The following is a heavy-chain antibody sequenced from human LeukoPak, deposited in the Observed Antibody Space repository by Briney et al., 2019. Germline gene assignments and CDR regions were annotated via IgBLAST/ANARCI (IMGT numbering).Heavy chain of an antibody. J-gene: IGHJ6*03. CDR3: ARDPRYYYMDV. CDR1: GGPISSGSYY. CDR2: IYTSGST. V-gene: IGHV4-61*02. Sequence: SETLSLTCTVSGGPISSGSYYWSWIRQPAGKGLEWIGRIYTSGSTNYNPSLKSRVTISVDTSKNQFSLKLSSVTAADTAVYYCARDPRYYYMDVWGKGTTVTVSS.